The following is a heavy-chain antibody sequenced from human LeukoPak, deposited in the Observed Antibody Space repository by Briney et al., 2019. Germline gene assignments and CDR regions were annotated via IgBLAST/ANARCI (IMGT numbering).Heavy chain of an antibody. D-gene: IGHD7-27*01. Sequence: KPGGSLRLSCAASGFTFSSYSMNWVRQAPGQGLEWVSSISSTSSYIYYADSVKGRFTISRDNAKNSLYLQMNSLRAEDTALYYCAREDLSNWVYRGLYAFDIWGQGTMVTVSS. CDR1: GFTFSSYS. J-gene: IGHJ3*02. CDR3: AREDLSNWVYRGLYAFDI. CDR2: ISSTSSYI. V-gene: IGHV3-21*04.